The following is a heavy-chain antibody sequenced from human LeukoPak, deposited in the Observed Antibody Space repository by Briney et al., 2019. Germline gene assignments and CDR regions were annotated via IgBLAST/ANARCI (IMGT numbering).Heavy chain of an antibody. CDR3: AKGLNWFDP. CDR1: GFTFSNNG. J-gene: IGHJ5*02. V-gene: IGHV3-23*01. Sequence: GGSLRLSCVVSGFTFSNNGMSWVRQAPGKGLEWISGLTGSGSGVYYADSVRGRVTISRDNSRNTLYLHFDSLRADDTAVYYCAKGLNWFDPWGQGTLVTVSS. CDR2: LTGSGSGV. D-gene: IGHD2-8*01.